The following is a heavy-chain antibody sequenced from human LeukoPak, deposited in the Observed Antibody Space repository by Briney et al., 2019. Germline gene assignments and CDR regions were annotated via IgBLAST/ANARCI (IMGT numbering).Heavy chain of an antibody. D-gene: IGHD2-15*01. CDR3: ARRGTGYCSGGSCSGGGYFDL. CDR1: GYSFASYW. V-gene: IGHV5-51*01. J-gene: IGHJ2*01. Sequence: GASLKISCQGSGYSFASYWIGWVRPMPGKGLEWMGIVYPGDSDSRYSPSFQGQVTISADKSISTAYLQWSSLKASDTAMYYCARRGTGYCSGGSCSGGGYFDLWGRGTLVTVSS. CDR2: VYPGDSDS.